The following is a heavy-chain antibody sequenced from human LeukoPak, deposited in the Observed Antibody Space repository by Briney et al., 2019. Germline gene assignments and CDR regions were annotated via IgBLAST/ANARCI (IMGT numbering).Heavy chain of an antibody. CDR1: GGTFSSYA. V-gene: IGHV1-69*13. CDR3: AHQPLGSSEFDY. J-gene: IGHJ4*02. Sequence: SVKVSFKASGGTFSSYAISWVRQAPGQGLEWMGGIIPIFGTANYAQKFQGRVTITADESTSTAYLELRRLRSEATAVYYWAHQPLGSSEFDYWGQGTLVTVSS. D-gene: IGHD2-2*01. CDR2: IIPIFGTA.